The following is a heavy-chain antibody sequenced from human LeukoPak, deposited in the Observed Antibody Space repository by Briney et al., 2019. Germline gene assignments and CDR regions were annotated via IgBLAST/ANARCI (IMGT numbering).Heavy chain of an antibody. J-gene: IGHJ6*02. V-gene: IGHV5-51*01. Sequence: GESLKISCKGSGYSFTSYWIGWVRQVPGKGLEWMGIIYPGDSDTRYSPSFQGQVTISADKSISTAYLQWSSLKASDTAMYYCAIPYYYGSGSSYGMDVWGQGTTVTVSS. CDR3: AIPYYYGSGSSYGMDV. CDR1: GYSFTSYW. CDR2: IYPGDSDT. D-gene: IGHD3-10*01.